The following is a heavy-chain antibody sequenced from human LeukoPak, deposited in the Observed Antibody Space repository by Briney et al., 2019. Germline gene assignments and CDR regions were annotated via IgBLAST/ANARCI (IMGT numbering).Heavy chain of an antibody. CDR1: GFTFSYYD. CDR3: AKDLSRAVAADWFDP. CDR2: ISDSGGST. Sequence: PGGSLRLSCAASGFTFSYYDMSGVRQAPGKGLEWVSSISDSGGSTYYADSVKGRFTISRDNSKNTLYLQMTNLRAADTAVYYCAKDLSRAVAADWFDPWDQGSLVNVSS. V-gene: IGHV3-23*01. J-gene: IGHJ5*02. D-gene: IGHD6-19*01.